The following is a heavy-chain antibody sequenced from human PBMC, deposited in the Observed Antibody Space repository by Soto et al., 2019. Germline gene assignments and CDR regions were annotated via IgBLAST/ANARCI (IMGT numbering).Heavy chain of an antibody. J-gene: IGHJ4*02. D-gene: IGHD2-21*02. V-gene: IGHV3-53*02. CDR3: ASLNPGSGGNSPYFDY. CDR2: FYRGGSR. Sequence: EVQLVETGGGLIQPGGSLRLSCAVSGFTVSSNYMSWVRQAPGKGLEWVSLFYRGGSRYYADSVRGRFAISRDNSKNTLYLQMNSLRAEDTAVYYCASLNPGSGGNSPYFDYWGQGTLVTVSS. CDR1: GFTVSSNY.